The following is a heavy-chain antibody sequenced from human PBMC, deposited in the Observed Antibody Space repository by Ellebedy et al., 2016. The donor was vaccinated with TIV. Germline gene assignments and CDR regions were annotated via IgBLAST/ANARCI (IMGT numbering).Heavy chain of an antibody. J-gene: IGHJ4*02. D-gene: IGHD5-12*01. CDR3: AKDEGGYVTDY. CDR2: ISGSGGST. V-gene: IGHV3-23*01. Sequence: GESLKISXAASGFTFSSYAMSWVRQAPGKGLEWVSAISGSGGSTYYADSVKGRFTISRDNSKNTLYLQMNSLRAEDTAVYYCAKDEGGYVTDYWGQGSLVTVSS. CDR1: GFTFSSYA.